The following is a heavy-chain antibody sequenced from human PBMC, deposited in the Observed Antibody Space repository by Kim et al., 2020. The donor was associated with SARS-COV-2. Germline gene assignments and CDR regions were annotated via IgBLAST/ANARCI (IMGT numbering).Heavy chain of an antibody. CDR2: INPSGGVT. Sequence: ASVKVSCKASGYTFITYYMHWVRQAPGRGLEWMGVINPSGGVTSYAQRFQGRVTMTRDTSTSTVYMELSSLRSEDTAVYYCARGGLRDSSGYFYFFDYWGQGALVTVSS. CDR1: GYTFITYY. V-gene: IGHV1-46*01. CDR3: ARGGLRDSSGYFYFFDY. D-gene: IGHD3-22*01. J-gene: IGHJ4*02.